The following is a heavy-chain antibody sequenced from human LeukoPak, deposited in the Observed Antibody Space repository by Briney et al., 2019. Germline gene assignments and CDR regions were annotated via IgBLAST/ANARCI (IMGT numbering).Heavy chain of an antibody. Sequence: GGSLRLSCAASGFTFSNAWMSWVRQAPGKGLEWVGRIKSKTDGGTTDYAAPVKGRFTISRDDSKNTLYLQMNSLKTEDTAVYYCTTGGITMVRGASDYWGQGTLVTVSS. V-gene: IGHV3-15*01. CDR3: TTGGITMVRGASDY. CDR1: GFTFSNAW. J-gene: IGHJ4*02. D-gene: IGHD3-10*01. CDR2: IKSKTDGGTT.